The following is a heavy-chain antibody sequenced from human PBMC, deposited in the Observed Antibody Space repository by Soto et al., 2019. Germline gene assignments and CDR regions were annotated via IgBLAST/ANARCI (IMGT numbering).Heavy chain of an antibody. D-gene: IGHD3-22*01. CDR1: GGSISSYY. V-gene: IGHV4-59*01. Sequence: QVQLQESGPGLVKPSETLSLTCTVSGGSISSYYWSWIRQPPGKGLEWIGYIYYSGSTNYNPSLKSRVTISVDTSKNQFSLKLSSVTAADTAVYYCARVPTYYYDSSGTDGMDVWGQGTTVTVSS. J-gene: IGHJ6*02. CDR2: IYYSGST. CDR3: ARVPTYYYDSSGTDGMDV.